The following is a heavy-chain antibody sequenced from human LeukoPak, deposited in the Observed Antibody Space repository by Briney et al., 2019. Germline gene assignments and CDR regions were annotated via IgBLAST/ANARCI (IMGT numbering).Heavy chain of an antibody. J-gene: IGHJ4*02. CDR2: ITGSGDYT. V-gene: IGHV3-23*01. CDR1: GFSFGSHP. CDR3: ARGVMAARLYYFDY. Sequence: GGSLRLSCAASGFSFGSHPMNWVRQAPGKGLEWVSGITGSGDYTYYIDSVQGRFTISRDNSKNMLFLQMNSLRAEDTAVYYCARGVMAARLYYFDYWGRGILSPSPQ. D-gene: IGHD2-21*01.